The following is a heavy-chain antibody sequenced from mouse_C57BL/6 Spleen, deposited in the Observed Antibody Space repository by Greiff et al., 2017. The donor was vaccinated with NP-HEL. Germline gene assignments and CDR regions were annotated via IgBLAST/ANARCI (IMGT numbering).Heavy chain of an antibody. D-gene: IGHD2-1*01. Sequence: VQLQQSGTVLARPGASVKMSCKTSGYTFTSYWMHWVKQRPGQGLEWIGAIYPGNSDTSYNQKFKGKAKLTAVTSASTAYMELSSLTNEDSAVYYFTGMGIGNYEGFAYWGQGTLVTVSA. CDR2: IYPGNSDT. V-gene: IGHV1-5*01. CDR1: GYTFTSYW. J-gene: IGHJ3*01. CDR3: TGMGIGNYEGFAY.